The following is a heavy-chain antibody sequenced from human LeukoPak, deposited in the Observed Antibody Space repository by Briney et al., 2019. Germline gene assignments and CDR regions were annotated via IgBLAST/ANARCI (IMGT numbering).Heavy chain of an antibody. D-gene: IGHD3-22*01. J-gene: IGHJ4*02. CDR3: AKDESYYYDSSGLFDY. V-gene: IGHV3-21*04. CDR2: ISSSSSYI. CDR1: GFTFSSYS. Sequence: GGSLRLSCAASGFTFSSYSMNWVRQAPGKGLEWVSSISSSSSYIYYADSVKGRFTISRDNAKNSLYLQMNSLRAEDTALYYCAKDESYYYDSSGLFDYWGQGTLVTVSS.